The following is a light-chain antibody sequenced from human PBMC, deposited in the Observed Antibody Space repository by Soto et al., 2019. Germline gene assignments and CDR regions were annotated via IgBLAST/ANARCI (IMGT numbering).Light chain of an antibody. CDR2: GAS. CDR1: QSVSSNN. CDR3: QQYDNSIT. J-gene: IGKJ5*01. Sequence: EIVLTQSPDTLSLSPGETATLSCRASQSVSSNNLAWYHQKPGQTPRLLIYGASSRAAGIPDRFTGSGSGTDFTLTISRLEPEDFAVYYCQQYDNSITFGQGTRLEIE. V-gene: IGKV3-20*01.